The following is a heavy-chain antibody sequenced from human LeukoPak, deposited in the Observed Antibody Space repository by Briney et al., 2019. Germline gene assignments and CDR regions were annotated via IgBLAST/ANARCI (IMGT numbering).Heavy chain of an antibody. CDR2: INHGGST. Sequence: KTSETLSLTCAVYGGSFSGYYWSWIRQPPGKGLEWIGEINHGGSTNYNPSLKSRVTISVDTSKNQFSLKLSSVTAADTAVYYCARVPTTIFDAFDIWGQGTMVTVSS. D-gene: IGHD3-3*01. V-gene: IGHV4-34*01. J-gene: IGHJ3*02. CDR3: ARVPTTIFDAFDI. CDR1: GGSFSGYY.